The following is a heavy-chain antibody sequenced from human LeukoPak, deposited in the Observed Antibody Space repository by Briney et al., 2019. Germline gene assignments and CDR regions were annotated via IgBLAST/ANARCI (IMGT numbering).Heavy chain of an antibody. CDR3: LPIPVADY. J-gene: IGHJ4*02. D-gene: IGHD2-21*01. CDR2: INNDGSST. CDR1: GFTFSSYW. Sequence: PGGSLRLSCAASGFTFSSYWMHWVRQAPGKGLVWVSRINNDGSSTSYADSVKGRFTISRDNAKNTLYLQMNSLRAEDTAVYCCLPIPVADYWGQGALVTVSS. V-gene: IGHV3-74*01.